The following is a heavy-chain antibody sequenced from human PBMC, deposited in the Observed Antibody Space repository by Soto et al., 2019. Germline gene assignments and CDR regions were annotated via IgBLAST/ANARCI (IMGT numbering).Heavy chain of an antibody. CDR3: ARNGDRGYYYGMDV. J-gene: IGHJ6*02. V-gene: IGHV3-48*03. CDR1: GFTFSSYE. Sequence: GGSLRLSCAASGFTFSSYEMNWVRQAPGKGLEWVSYISSSGSTIYYADSVKGRFTISRDNAKNSLYLQMNSLRAEDTAVYYCARNGDRGYYYGMDVWGQGTTVTVSS. D-gene: IGHD4-17*01. CDR2: ISSSGSTI.